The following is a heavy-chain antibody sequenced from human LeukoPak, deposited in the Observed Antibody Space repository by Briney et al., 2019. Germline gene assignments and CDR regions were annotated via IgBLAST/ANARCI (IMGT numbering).Heavy chain of an antibody. D-gene: IGHD3-10*01. CDR1: RYTFTRYY. CDR3: ARGNPGVIDY. Sequence: SVTVSCKASRYTFTRYYMHWVRQAPGPAREWMGMINASGVSTSYAQKFQSRVTITRETSTSTVYMELSSLRSEYTAVYYCARGNPGVIDYWGQGTLVTVSS. V-gene: IGHV1-46*01. CDR2: INASGVST. J-gene: IGHJ4*02.